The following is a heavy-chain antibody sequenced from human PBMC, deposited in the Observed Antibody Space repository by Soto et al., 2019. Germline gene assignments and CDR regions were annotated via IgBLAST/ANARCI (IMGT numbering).Heavy chain of an antibody. V-gene: IGHV3-9*01. J-gene: IGHJ6*01. CDR2: ISWNSGTI. D-gene: IGHD4-17*01. CDR1: VFTFGDYA. Sequence: GGSLRLSCAASVFTFGDYAMHWVRQAPGKGLEWVSGISWNSGTIGYADSVKGRFTISRDNAKNSLYLQMNSLRAEDTALYYCAKDLQYVDYVPLHFYGMDVWGQGTTVTVSS. CDR3: AKDLQYVDYVPLHFYGMDV.